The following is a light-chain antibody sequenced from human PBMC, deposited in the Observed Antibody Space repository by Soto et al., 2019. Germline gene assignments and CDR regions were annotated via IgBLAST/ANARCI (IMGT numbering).Light chain of an antibody. CDR2: GAS. Sequence: EIVMTQSPATLSVSPGERATLSCSASQSVSSNLAWYQQKPGQAPRLLIYGASTRATGIPARFSGSGSGTESTLTISSLQSEDVAVYYCQQYNNWAPWTFGQGTKVEIK. J-gene: IGKJ1*01. CDR1: QSVSSN. CDR3: QQYNNWAPWT. V-gene: IGKV3-15*01.